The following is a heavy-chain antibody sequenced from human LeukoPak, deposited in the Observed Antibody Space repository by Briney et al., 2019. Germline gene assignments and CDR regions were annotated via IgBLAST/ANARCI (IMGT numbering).Heavy chain of an antibody. Sequence: LRLSCAASGFTFDDYAMHWVRQAPGKGLEWIGYIYHSGSTYYNPSLKSRVTISVDRSKNQFSLRLSSVTAADTAVYYCARARYCSSTSCHRVYYYYYYMDVWGKGTTVTVSS. CDR2: IYHSGST. V-gene: IGHV4-30-2*01. D-gene: IGHD2-2*01. J-gene: IGHJ6*03. CDR1: GFTFDDYA. CDR3: ARARYCSSTSCHRVYYYYYYMDV.